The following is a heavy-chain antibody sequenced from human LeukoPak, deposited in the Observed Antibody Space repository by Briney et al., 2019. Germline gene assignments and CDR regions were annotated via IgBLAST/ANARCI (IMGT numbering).Heavy chain of an antibody. V-gene: IGHV3-21*01. J-gene: IGHJ6*01. D-gene: IGHD2-15*01. CDR1: GFTFSSYS. Sequence: GGSLRLSCAASGFTFSSYSMNWVRQAPGKGLEWVSYISSSSSYIYYADSVKGRFTISRDNAENSLYLQMNSLRAEDAAVYYCARGSEGYCSGGGCYYGMDAWGQGTTVTVSS. CDR2: ISSSSSYI. CDR3: ARGSEGYCSGGGCYYGMDA.